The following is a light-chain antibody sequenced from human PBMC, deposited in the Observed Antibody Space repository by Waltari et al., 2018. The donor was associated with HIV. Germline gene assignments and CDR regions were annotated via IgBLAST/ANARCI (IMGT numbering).Light chain of an antibody. J-gene: IGKJ1*01. CDR1: QSISTY. V-gene: IGKV1-39*01. Sequence: DIQMTQYPSSLSASVGDRVTITCRASQSISTYLNWYQQKPGRAPKLLIYASSSLQSGVPTRFSGSGSGTDFTLTISSLQPEDFATYSCQQSHSNPRSFGQGTKVEIK. CDR3: QQSHSNPRS. CDR2: ASS.